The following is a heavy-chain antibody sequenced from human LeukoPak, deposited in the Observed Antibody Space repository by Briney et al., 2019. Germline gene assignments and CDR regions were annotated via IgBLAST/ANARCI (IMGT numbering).Heavy chain of an antibody. Sequence: ASVKVSCKASVGTFSSYAISWVRQAPGQGLEWMGGIIPIFGTANYAQKFQGRVTITADESTSTAYMELSSLRSEDTAVYYCAGNMVRGVNGFDYWGQGTLVTVSS. D-gene: IGHD3-10*01. CDR2: IIPIFGTA. J-gene: IGHJ4*02. V-gene: IGHV1-69*13. CDR1: VGTFSSYA. CDR3: AGNMVRGVNGFDY.